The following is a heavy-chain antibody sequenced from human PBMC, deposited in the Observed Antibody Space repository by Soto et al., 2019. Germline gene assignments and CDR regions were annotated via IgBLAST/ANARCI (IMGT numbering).Heavy chain of an antibody. CDR3: ARDLQYYDILTGCHDAFDI. CDR1: GGSISSGDYY. V-gene: IGHV4-30-4*01. Sequence: QVQLQESGPGLVKPSQTLSLTCTVSGGSISSGDYYWSWIRQPPGKGLEWIGYIYYSGSTYYNPSLKSRVTISVDTSKNQFSLKLSSVTAADTAVYYCARDLQYYDILTGCHDAFDIWGQGTMVTVSS. CDR2: IYYSGST. D-gene: IGHD3-9*01. J-gene: IGHJ3*02.